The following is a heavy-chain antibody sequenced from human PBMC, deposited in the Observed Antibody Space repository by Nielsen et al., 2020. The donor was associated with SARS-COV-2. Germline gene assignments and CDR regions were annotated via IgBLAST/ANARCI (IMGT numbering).Heavy chain of an antibody. CDR1: GGSISSGDYY. D-gene: IGHD4-11*01. J-gene: IGHJ5*02. CDR2: IYYSGST. Sequence: SETLSLTCTVSGGSISSGDYYWSWIRQPPGKGLEWIGYIYYSGSTYYNPSLKSRVTISVDTSKNQFSLKLSSVTAADTAVYYCARVGAVTTVGWFDPWGQGTLVTVSS. CDR3: ARVGAVTTVGWFDP. V-gene: IGHV4-30-4*01.